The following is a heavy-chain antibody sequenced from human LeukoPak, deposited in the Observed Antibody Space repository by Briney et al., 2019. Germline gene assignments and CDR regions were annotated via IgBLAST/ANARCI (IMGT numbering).Heavy chain of an antibody. CDR2: IYYSGST. V-gene: IGHV4-59*08. CDR1: GGSISSHY. Sequence: SETLSLTCTASGGSISSHYWSWIRQPPGKGLEWIGYIYYSGSTNYNPSLKSRVTISVDTSKNQFSLRLSSVTAADTAVYFCAKSIASAGTNSCYYMDVWGTGTTVTVSS. D-gene: IGHD6-13*01. CDR3: AKSIASAGTNSCYYMDV. J-gene: IGHJ6*03.